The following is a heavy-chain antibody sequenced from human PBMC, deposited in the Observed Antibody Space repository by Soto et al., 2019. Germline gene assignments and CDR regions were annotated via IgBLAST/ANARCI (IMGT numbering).Heavy chain of an antibody. Sequence: PSETLSLTCAVYGGSFSGYSWSWIRQPPGKGLEWVGEIYHNGNTYYNPSLKSRVTISVDRSKNQFSLKLSSVTAADTAVYYCARVPDRWGQGTLVTVSS. J-gene: IGHJ5*02. CDR3: ARVPDR. D-gene: IGHD2-2*01. CDR2: IYHNGNT. CDR1: GGSFSGYS. V-gene: IGHV4-34*01.